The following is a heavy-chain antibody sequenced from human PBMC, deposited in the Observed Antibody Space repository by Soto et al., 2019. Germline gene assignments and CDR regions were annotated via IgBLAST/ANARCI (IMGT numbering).Heavy chain of an antibody. J-gene: IGHJ6*02. CDR3: ARHVRNTRTYDGMDV. D-gene: IGHD2-2*01. V-gene: IGHV4-39*01. CDR1: GGSISGSTYY. Sequence: SETLSLTCTVSGGSISGSTYYWGWIRQSPGKGLEWIGSIYYSGSTYYNPPLKNRVTISGDTSKNQFSLKLSSVTAADTAVYYCARHVRNTRTYDGMDVWGQGTTVTVSS. CDR2: IYYSGST.